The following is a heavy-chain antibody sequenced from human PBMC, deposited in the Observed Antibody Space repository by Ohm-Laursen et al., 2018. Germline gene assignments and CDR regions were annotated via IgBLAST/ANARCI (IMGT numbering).Heavy chain of an antibody. Sequence: ASVKVSCKASGFTFSNHYMHWMRQAPGQGLEWVGWISPNSGGTNYAQKFQGRVTMTRDTSISTAYMELSRLRSEDTAVYYCATLWSGYYYYYYGMDVWGQGTTVTVSS. D-gene: IGHD3-3*01. CDR2: ISPNSGGT. CDR1: GFTFSNHY. V-gene: IGHV1-2*02. J-gene: IGHJ6*02. CDR3: ATLWSGYYYYYYGMDV.